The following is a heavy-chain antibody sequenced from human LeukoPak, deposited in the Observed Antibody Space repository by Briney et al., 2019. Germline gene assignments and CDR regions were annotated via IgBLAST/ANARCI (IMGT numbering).Heavy chain of an antibody. CDR1: GFTFDDFP. CDR3: ARGGTLFDY. V-gene: IGHV3-43*01. Sequence: GGSLRLSCAASGFTFDDFPMHWVRQQPGKGLEWVSLVSVDGDTKYYADSVRGRFTISRDNAKNSLYLQMNSLRAEDTAVYYCARGGTLFDYWGQGTLVTVSS. CDR2: VSVDGDTK. D-gene: IGHD2-15*01. J-gene: IGHJ4*02.